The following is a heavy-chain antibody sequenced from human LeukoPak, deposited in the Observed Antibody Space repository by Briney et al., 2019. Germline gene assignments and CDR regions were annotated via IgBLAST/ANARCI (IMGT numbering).Heavy chain of an antibody. CDR1: GGTFSRYA. J-gene: IGHJ4*02. V-gene: IGHV1-69*13. CDR3: ARDPGYSYGYAGYYFDY. Sequence: SVKVSCKASGGTFSRYAISWVRLAPGQGLEWMGGIIPIFGTANYAQKFQGRVTITADESTSTAYMELSSLRSEDTAVYYCARDPGYSYGYAGYYFDYWGQGTLVTVSS. CDR2: IIPIFGTA. D-gene: IGHD5-18*01.